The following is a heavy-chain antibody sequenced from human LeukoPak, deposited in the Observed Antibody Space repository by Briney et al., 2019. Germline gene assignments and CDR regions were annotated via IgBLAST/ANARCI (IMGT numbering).Heavy chain of an antibody. CDR2: INHSGST. D-gene: IGHD4-23*01. V-gene: IGHV4-34*01. J-gene: IGHJ4*02. CDR1: GGSFSGYY. CDR3: ARAPYGGNFYGY. Sequence: SETLSLTCAVYGGSFSGYYWSWIRQPPGKGLEWIGEINHSGSTNYNPSLKSRVTISVDTSKNQFSLKLSSVTAADTAVYYCARAPYGGNFYGYWGQGTLVTVSS.